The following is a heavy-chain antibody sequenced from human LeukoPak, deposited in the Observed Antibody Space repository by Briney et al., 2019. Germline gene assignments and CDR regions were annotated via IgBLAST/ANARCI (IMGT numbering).Heavy chain of an antibody. D-gene: IGHD1-1*01. J-gene: IGHJ6*02. Sequence: GGSLRLSCAASGFTFSESWMSWVRQVPGQGLEWAAHINHEGGGIQYVDSVEGRFTISRDNAKGSVYLQMNSLRAEDTAIYHCATYINWVAGDVWGQGTTVIVSS. CDR3: ATYINWVAGDV. V-gene: IGHV3-7*01. CDR2: INHEGGGI. CDR1: GFTFSESW.